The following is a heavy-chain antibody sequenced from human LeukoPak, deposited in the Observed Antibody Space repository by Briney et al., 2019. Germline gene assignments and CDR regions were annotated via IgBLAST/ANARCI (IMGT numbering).Heavy chain of an antibody. CDR2: IYYSGST. V-gene: IGHV4-30-4*01. J-gene: IGHJ4*02. CDR3: ARATPYYYDSSGYYPR. D-gene: IGHD3-22*01. Sequence: SQTLSLTCTVSGGSISSGDYYWSWIRQPPGKGLEWIGSIYYSGSTYYNPSLKSRVTISVDTSKNQFSLKLSSVTAADTAVYYCARATPYYYDSSGYYPRWGQGTLVTVSS. CDR1: GGSISSGDYY.